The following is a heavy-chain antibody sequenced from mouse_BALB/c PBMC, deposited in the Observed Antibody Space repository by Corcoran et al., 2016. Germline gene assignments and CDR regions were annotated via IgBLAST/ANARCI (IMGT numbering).Heavy chain of an antibody. CDR2: ISCYNGAT. V-gene: IGHV1S34*01. CDR3: ARGGSSYVDAMDY. D-gene: IGHD1-1*01. Sequence: LLKTGASVKISCKASGYSFTGYYMHWVKQSHGKSLEWIGYISCYNGATSYNQKFKGKATFTVDTSSSTAYMQFNSLTSEDSAVYYCARGGSSYVDAMDYWGQGTSVTVSS. CDR1: GYSFTGYY. J-gene: IGHJ4*01.